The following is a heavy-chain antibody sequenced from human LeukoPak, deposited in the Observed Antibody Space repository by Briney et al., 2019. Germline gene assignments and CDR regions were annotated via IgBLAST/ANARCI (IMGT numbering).Heavy chain of an antibody. CDR1: GGTFSSYA. V-gene: IGHV1-69*06. Sequence: ASVKVSCKASGGTFSSYAISWVRQAPGQGLEWMGGIIPIFGTANYAQKFQGRVTITADKSTSTAYMELSSLRSEDTAVYYCALGYYDFWSGQTRESNDAFDIWGQGTMVTVSS. D-gene: IGHD3-3*01. CDR2: IIPIFGTA. J-gene: IGHJ3*02. CDR3: ALGYYDFWSGQTRESNDAFDI.